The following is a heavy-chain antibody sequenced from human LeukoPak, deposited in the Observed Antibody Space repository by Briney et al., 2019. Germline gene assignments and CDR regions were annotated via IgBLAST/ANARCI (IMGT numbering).Heavy chain of an antibody. CDR3: ARASLGWFDP. D-gene: IGHD7-27*01. Sequence: GGSLRLSCATSGFTFSSYWMSWVRQAPGKGLEWVASIDQDGSDKFSVGSVKGRFTISRDNARNSLYLQMSSLTSEDTAVYFCARASLGWFDPWGQGTLVTVSS. CDR2: IDQDGSDK. V-gene: IGHV3-7*01. J-gene: IGHJ5*02. CDR1: GFTFSSYW.